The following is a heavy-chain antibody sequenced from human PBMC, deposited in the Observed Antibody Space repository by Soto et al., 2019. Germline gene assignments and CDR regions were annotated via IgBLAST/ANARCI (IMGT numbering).Heavy chain of an antibody. D-gene: IGHD2-15*01. V-gene: IGHV4-30-2*01. Sequence: PSDTLSLTCAVSGGSISSGGYSWSWIRQPPGKGLEWIGYIYHSGSTYYNPSLKSRVTISVDRSKNQFSLKLSSVTAADTAVYYCARGGGDIVVVVAQRAFDIWGQGTMVTVSS. J-gene: IGHJ3*02. CDR1: GGSISSGGYS. CDR3: ARGGGDIVVVVAQRAFDI. CDR2: IYHSGST.